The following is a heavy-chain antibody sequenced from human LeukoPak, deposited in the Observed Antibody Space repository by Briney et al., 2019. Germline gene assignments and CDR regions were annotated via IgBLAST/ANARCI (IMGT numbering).Heavy chain of an antibody. CDR3: ARHSVYSHCSSWSPFDY. D-gene: IGHD6-13*01. CDR1: DYSISNNNW. J-gene: IGHJ4*02. Sequence: ESGPTLVKPSDTLSLTCAVSDYSISNNNWWGWIRQPPGKGLEWIGYIYYSGSTYYNPSLKSRVTMSVDTSKNQFSLKLSSVTAADTAVYYCARHSVYSHCSSWSPFDYWGQGTLVTVSS. V-gene: IGHV4-28*01. CDR2: IYYSGST.